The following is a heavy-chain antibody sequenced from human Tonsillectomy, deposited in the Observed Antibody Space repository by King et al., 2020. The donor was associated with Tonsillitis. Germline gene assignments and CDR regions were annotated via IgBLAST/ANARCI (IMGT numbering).Heavy chain of an antibody. J-gene: IGHJ6*02. Sequence: VQLVESGGGVVQPGGSLRLSCAASGFTFSSYGMHWVRQAPGKGLEWVAFIRNDGSNKYYADSVKGRFTISRDNSKNTLYLQMNSLRAEDTAVYYCANTDPSSRIAAQIYGMGVWGQGTTVTVSS. CDR3: ANTDPSSRIAAQIYGMGV. V-gene: IGHV3-30*02. CDR1: GFTFSSYG. CDR2: IRNDGSNK. D-gene: IGHD6-6*01.